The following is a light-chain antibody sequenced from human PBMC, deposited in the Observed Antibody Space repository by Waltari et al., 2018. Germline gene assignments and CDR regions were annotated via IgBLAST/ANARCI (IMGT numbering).Light chain of an antibody. V-gene: IGLV1-47*01. CDR2: RDS. CDR3: ASWDDILIGRL. CDR1: TPHIGNNF. Sequence: QSVLTQPPSASAAPGQRGNISCSGGTPHIGNNFVSWYQQLPGTAPRLVIHRDSQRPSGIPDRFSGSKSGTSASLAISGLRSEDEADYYCASWDDILIGRLFGGGTKLTVL. J-gene: IGLJ2*01.